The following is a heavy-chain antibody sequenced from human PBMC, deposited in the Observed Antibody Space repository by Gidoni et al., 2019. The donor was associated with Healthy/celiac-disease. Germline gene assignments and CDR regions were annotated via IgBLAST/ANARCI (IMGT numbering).Heavy chain of an antibody. D-gene: IGHD2-15*01. CDR1: GGSISSGSYY. V-gene: IGHV4-61*02. Sequence: QVQLQESGPGLVKPSQTLSLTCTVSGGSISSGSYYWSWFRQPAGKGLEWIGRIYTSGSTNYNPSLNSRVTISVDTSKDQFSLKLSSVTAADTAVYYCAREVGGLYYYGMDVWGQGTTVTVSS. CDR3: AREVGGLYYYGMDV. CDR2: IYTSGST. J-gene: IGHJ6*02.